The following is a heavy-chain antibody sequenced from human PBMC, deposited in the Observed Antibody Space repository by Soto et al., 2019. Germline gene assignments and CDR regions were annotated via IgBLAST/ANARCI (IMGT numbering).Heavy chain of an antibody. Sequence: GGSLRLSCAASGFTFSSYAMSWVRQAPGKGLEWVSAISGSGGSTYYADSVKGRFTISRDNSKNTPKNQFSLKLSSVTATDTAVYYCARQRTTVVTQAYFDHWGQGALVTVSS. CDR1: GFTFSSYA. D-gene: IGHD2-21*02. V-gene: IGHV3-23*01. CDR3: ARQRTTVVTQAYFDH. J-gene: IGHJ4*02. CDR2: ISGSGGST.